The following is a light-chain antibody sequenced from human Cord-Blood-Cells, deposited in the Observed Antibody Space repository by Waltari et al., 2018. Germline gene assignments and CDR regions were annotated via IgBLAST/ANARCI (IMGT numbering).Light chain of an antibody. CDR3: QQRSNWPPWT. CDR2: DAS. V-gene: IGKV3-11*01. J-gene: IGKJ1*01. Sequence: DIVLTQSPATLSLSPGERATLSGRASQCVSSYLAWYQQKPGQAPRLLIYDASNRATGIPARFSGSGSGTDFTLTISSLEPEDSAVYYCQQRSNWPPWTFGEGTKVEIK. CDR1: QCVSSY.